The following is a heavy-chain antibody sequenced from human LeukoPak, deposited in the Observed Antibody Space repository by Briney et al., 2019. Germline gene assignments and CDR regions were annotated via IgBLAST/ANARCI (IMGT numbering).Heavy chain of an antibody. CDR2: ISYDGSNK. Sequence: GGSLRLSCAASGFTFSSYATHWVRQAPGKGLEWVAVISYDGSNKFYADSVKGRFTISRDNSKNTLYLQINSLRVEDTAVYYCARDGGTSHYFDYWGQGTLVTVPS. CDR3: ARDGGTSHYFDY. V-gene: IGHV3-30-3*01. J-gene: IGHJ4*02. CDR1: GFTFSSYA. D-gene: IGHD3-16*01.